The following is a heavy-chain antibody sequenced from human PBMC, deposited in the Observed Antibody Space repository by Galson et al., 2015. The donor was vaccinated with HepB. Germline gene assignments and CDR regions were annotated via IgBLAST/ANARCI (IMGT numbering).Heavy chain of an antibody. J-gene: IGHJ5*02. CDR3: ASLTTVTNGIDP. CDR2: IIPSLDRT. CDR1: GGTFSGYV. D-gene: IGHD4-17*01. Sequence: SVKVSCKASGGTFSGYVIHWVRQAPGQGLEWMGRIIPSLDRTNYAQKFEGRVTVTADKSTNTAYIELSSLRSEDTAVYYCASLTTVTNGIDPWGQGTLVTVSS. V-gene: IGHV1-69*04.